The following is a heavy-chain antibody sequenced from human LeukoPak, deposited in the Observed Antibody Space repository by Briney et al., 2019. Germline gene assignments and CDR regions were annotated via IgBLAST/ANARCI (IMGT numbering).Heavy chain of an antibody. D-gene: IGHD3-10*01. J-gene: IGHJ4*02. CDR2: ISSSSSTI. V-gene: IGHV3-48*04. CDR3: ASELRSGYYGSGSYRGLDY. Sequence: GGSLRLSCAASGFTFSTYKMNWVRQAPGEGLEWVSYISSSSSTIYYADSVKGRFTISRDNAKDSLYLQMNSLRAEDTAVYYCASELRSGYYGSGSYRGLDYWGQGTLVTVSS. CDR1: GFTFSTYK.